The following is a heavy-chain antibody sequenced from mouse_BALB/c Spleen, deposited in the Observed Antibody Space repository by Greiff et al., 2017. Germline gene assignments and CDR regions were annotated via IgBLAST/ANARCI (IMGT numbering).Heavy chain of an antibody. J-gene: IGHJ3*01. CDR2: ISYDGSN. Sequence: VQLQQSGPGLVKPSQSLSLTCSVTGYSITSGYYWNWIRQFPGNKLEWMGYISYDGSNNYNPSLKNRISITRDTSKNQFFLKLNSVTTEDTATYYCARDNGNYDYWGQGTLVTVSA. CDR3: ARDNGNYDY. D-gene: IGHD2-1*01. V-gene: IGHV3-6*02. CDR1: GYSITSGYY.